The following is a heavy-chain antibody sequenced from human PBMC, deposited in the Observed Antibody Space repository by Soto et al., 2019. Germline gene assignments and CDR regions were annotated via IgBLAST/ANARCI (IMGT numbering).Heavy chain of an antibody. CDR1: GDSMSKYY. J-gene: IGHJ4*01. Sequence: QVQLQESGPGLVKPSETLSPTCNVSGDSMSKYYWSWVRQPAGKGLEWIGRVWTSGSTNYNPPPIVRFTLSIDTSNAHFSLDLKSVTAADTAVYSCARTVGAAYYFDFWGHGVLVTVSS. CDR3: ARTVGAAYYFDF. V-gene: IGHV4-4*07. D-gene: IGHD2-15*01. CDR2: VWTSGST.